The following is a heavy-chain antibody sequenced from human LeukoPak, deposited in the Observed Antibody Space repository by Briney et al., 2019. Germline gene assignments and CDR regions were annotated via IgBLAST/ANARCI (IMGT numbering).Heavy chain of an antibody. CDR2: IYHSGST. Sequence: SGTLSLTCAVSGGSISSSNWWSWVRQPPGKGLEWIGEIYHSGSTNYNPSLKSRVTISVYKSKNQFSLKLSSVTAADTAVYYCAKSNGYGLIDIWGQGTMVTVSS. J-gene: IGHJ3*02. CDR1: GGSISSSNW. V-gene: IGHV4-4*02. D-gene: IGHD3-10*01. CDR3: AKSNGYGLIDI.